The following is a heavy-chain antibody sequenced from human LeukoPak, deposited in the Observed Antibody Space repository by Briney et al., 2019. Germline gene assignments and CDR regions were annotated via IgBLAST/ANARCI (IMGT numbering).Heavy chain of an antibody. Sequence: GGSLRLSCVASEFTFSAYYMGWIRQAPGKGLEWVSYISSSGGITYYADSVKGRFTISRDNAKNSLYLQMNSLRAEDTAVYYCARDGFEVGSYGYDVDYWGQGTLVTVSS. CDR1: EFTFSAYY. CDR2: ISSSGGIT. V-gene: IGHV3-11*04. J-gene: IGHJ4*02. CDR3: ARDGFEVGSYGYDVDY. D-gene: IGHD5-18*01.